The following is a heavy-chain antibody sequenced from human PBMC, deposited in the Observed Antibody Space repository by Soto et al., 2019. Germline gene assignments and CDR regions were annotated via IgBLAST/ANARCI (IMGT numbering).Heavy chain of an antibody. CDR2: IYPGDSDT. J-gene: IGHJ4*02. Sequence: VESLKISCKGSGYSFTSYWIAWVRQMPGKGLECMGIIYPGDSDTRYSPSFQGQVTISADKSSAYLQWNSLEASDTAMSYCARRDSSGLYYIDFRGKGTPVTVAS. D-gene: IGHD6-19*01. CDR3: ARRDSSGLYYIDF. V-gene: IGHV5-51*01. CDR1: GYSFTSYW.